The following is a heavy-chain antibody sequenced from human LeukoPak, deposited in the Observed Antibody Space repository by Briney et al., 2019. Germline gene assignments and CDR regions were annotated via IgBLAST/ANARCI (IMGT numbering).Heavy chain of an antibody. Sequence: GGSLRLSCAASGFTFNRYNMNWVRRAPGKGLEWVSSISTSSSYIYYADSVRGRFTISRDNAKNSLYLQMNSLRAENTAVYSCARGADGVSSNSRGWFDPWGQGTLVTVSS. CDR3: ARGADGVSSNSRGWFDP. D-gene: IGHD2-15*01. CDR1: GFTFNRYN. J-gene: IGHJ5*02. V-gene: IGHV3-21*01. CDR2: ISTSSSYI.